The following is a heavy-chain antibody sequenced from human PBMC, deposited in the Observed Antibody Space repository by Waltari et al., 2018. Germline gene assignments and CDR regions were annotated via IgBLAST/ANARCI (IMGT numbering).Heavy chain of an antibody. CDR2: SWNDGSLK. V-gene: IGHV3-33*01. D-gene: IGHD4-17*01. CDR1: GFIFPSSG. J-gene: IGHJ6*03. CDR3: ARSVTTGSGYMYV. Sequence: QVQLVESGGGVVQPGRSLRLFCSASGFIFPSSGMHWVRQAPGKGLEWVVVSWNDGSLKYYTDSVKGRFTISRDNSENTLYLQMSGLRPEDTAVYYCARSVTTGSGYMYVWGKGTTVTVSS.